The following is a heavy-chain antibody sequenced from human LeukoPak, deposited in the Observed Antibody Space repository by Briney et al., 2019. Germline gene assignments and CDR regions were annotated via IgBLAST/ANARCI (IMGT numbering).Heavy chain of an antibody. Sequence: ASVKVSCKASGYTFTSYGISWVRQAPGQGLEWMGWISAYNGNTNYAQKLQGRVTMTTDTSTSTAYMELRSLRSDDTAVYYCARNPITIFGVVTHVDVWGKGTTVTVSS. CDR2: ISAYNGNT. V-gene: IGHV1-18*01. CDR3: ARNPITIFGVVTHVDV. D-gene: IGHD3-3*01. CDR1: GYTFTSYG. J-gene: IGHJ6*04.